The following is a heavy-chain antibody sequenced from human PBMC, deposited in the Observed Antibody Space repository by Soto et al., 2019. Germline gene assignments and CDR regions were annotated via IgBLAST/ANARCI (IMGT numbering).Heavy chain of an antibody. V-gene: IGHV1-69*06. D-gene: IGHD3-3*01. CDR3: GTSNYDFWSGYYARLYYYYGMDV. J-gene: IGHJ6*02. CDR1: GGSFISYA. Sequence: GXSVKVTCNAAGGSFISYAIIWGRRAPGQGLEWMGGIIPIFGTANYAQKFQGRVTITADKSTSTAYMELSSLRSEDTAVYYCGTSNYDFWSGYYARLYYYYGMDVWGQGTTVTVSS. CDR2: IIPIFGTA.